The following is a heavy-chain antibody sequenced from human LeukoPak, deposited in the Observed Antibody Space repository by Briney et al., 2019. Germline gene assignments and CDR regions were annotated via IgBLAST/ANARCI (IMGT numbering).Heavy chain of an antibody. J-gene: IGHJ4*02. CDR3: AKSVSPGGYVGSLYLFDD. V-gene: IGHV3-23*01. CDR1: GLTFSSYA. Sequence: GGSLRLSCAASGLTFSSYAMSWVRQAPGKGLEWVSTISGSGGTTYYADSVEGQFTISRDNSKNTVSLQMNSLRAEDTAIYYCAKSVSPGGYVGSLYLFDDWGQGTLVTVSS. D-gene: IGHD1-26*01. CDR2: ISGSGGTT.